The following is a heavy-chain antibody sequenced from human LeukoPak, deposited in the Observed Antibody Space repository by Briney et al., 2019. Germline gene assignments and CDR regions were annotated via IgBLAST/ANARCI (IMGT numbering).Heavy chain of an antibody. CDR1: GFTFSSYA. D-gene: IGHD1-14*01. CDR3: AKPARTDYADY. J-gene: IGHJ4*02. CDR2: ISGSGDKR. V-gene: IGHV3-23*01. Sequence: PGGSLRLSCAASGFTFSSYAMNWVRQVPGKGLEWVSSISGSGDKRYYADSVKGRFTISRDNSKNTLYLQMNSPRAEDTAVYYCAKPARTDYADYWGQGTQVTASS.